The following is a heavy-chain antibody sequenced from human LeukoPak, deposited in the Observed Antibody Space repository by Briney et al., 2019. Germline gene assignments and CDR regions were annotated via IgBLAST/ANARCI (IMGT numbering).Heavy chain of an antibody. CDR3: ARGRYSSTWIDS. Sequence: GGSLRLSCAPSGFTFSSYWMTWVRQAPGKGLEWVANIDQHGNEKYYVDSVKGRFTIFRDNAKNSLYLQMNSLRADDIAVYFCARGRYSSTWIDSWGQGTLVSVSS. D-gene: IGHD6-13*01. V-gene: IGHV3-7*01. CDR1: GFTFSSYW. J-gene: IGHJ4*02. CDR2: IDQHGNEK.